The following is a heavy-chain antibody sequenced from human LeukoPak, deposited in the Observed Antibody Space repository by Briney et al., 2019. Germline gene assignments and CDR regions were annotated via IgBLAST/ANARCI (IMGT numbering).Heavy chain of an antibody. Sequence: SETLSLTCTVSGGSITSYYWSWIRQPPGKGLEWIGYIYYSGSTNYNPSLKSRVTISVDTSKNQFSLKLSSVTAADTAVYYCARHVWLQPFDYWGQGTLVTVSS. J-gene: IGHJ4*02. D-gene: IGHD3-9*01. V-gene: IGHV4-59*08. CDR2: IYYSGST. CDR3: ARHVWLQPFDY. CDR1: GGSITSYY.